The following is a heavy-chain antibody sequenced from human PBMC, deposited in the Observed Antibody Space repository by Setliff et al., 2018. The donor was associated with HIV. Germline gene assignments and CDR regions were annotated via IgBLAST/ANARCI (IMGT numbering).Heavy chain of an antibody. CDR2: INHSGRT. J-gene: IGHJ1*01. CDR1: GGSFSGYY. CDR3: ARSGLYYYDSSGYPKSEYFQH. D-gene: IGHD3-22*01. V-gene: IGHV4-34*01. Sequence: SETLSLTCAVYGGSFSGYYWTWIRQPPGKGLEWIGEINHSGRTNDNPSLKSRVTISVDASKNQFSLNLSSVTAADTAVYFCARSGLYYYDSSGYPKSEYFQHWGQGTLVTVSS.